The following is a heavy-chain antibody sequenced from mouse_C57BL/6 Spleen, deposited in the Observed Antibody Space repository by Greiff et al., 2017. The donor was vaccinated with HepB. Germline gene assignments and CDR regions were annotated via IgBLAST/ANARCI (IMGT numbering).Heavy chain of an antibody. CDR1: GYAFSSYW. CDR3: ARWGAQAYFDY. Sequence: QVQLKQSGAELVKPGASVKISCKASGYAFSSYWMNWVKQRPGKGLEWIGQIYPGDGDTNYNGKFKGKATLTADKSSSTAYMQLSSLTSEDSAVYFCARWGAQAYFDYWGQGTTLTVSS. D-gene: IGHD3-2*02. CDR2: IYPGDGDT. J-gene: IGHJ2*01. V-gene: IGHV1-80*01.